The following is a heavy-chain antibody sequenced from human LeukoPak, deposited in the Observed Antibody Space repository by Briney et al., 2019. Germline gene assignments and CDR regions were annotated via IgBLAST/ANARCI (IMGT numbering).Heavy chain of an antibody. V-gene: IGHV4-4*07. CDR3: AREGYCSSTSCYAELAYYGMDV. D-gene: IGHD2-2*01. CDR1: GGSISSYY. J-gene: IGHJ6*02. Sequence: SETLSPTCTVSGGSISSYYWSWIRQPAGKGLEWIGRIYTSGSTNYNPSLKSRVTMSVDTSKNQFSLKLSSVTAADTAVYYCAREGYCSSTSCYAELAYYGMDVWGQGTTVTVSS. CDR2: IYTSGST.